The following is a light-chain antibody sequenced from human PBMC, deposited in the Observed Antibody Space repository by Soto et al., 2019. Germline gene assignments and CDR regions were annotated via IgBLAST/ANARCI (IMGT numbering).Light chain of an antibody. CDR2: GAS. Sequence: EIFFTPSPCTLSPSPVEKATLSCRASQSVSNNYLAWYQQKPGQAPRLLIYGASNRATGIPDRFSGSGSGTDFTLTISRLEPEDFAVYYFQQYGSSPFTFGPGTKVDIK. V-gene: IGKV3-20*01. CDR3: QQYGSSPFT. J-gene: IGKJ3*01. CDR1: QSVSNNY.